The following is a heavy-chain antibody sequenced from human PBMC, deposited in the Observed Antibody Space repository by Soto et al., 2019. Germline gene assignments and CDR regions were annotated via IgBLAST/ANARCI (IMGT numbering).Heavy chain of an antibody. D-gene: IGHD1-26*01. V-gene: IGHV1-3*01. CDR2: INAGNGNT. CDR1: GYTFTSYA. Sequence: ASVKVSCKASGYTFTSYAMHWVRQAPGQRLEWMGWINAGNGNTKYSQKFQGRVTITADESTSTAYMELRSLRSDDTAVYYCARDVRGGNFDYWGQGTLVTVSS. J-gene: IGHJ4*02. CDR3: ARDVRGGNFDY.